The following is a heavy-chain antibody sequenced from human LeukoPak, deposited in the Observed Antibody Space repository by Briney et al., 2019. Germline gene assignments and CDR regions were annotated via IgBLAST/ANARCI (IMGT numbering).Heavy chain of an antibody. CDR1: GGTLSSYS. Sequence: SVKVSCKASGGTLSSYSVSWMRQAPGQGLEWMGRIIPVLGIANYAQQFQGRVTISADKFTGTAYMELSSLRSEDTATYYCARSKGYSSGYFDLWGQGTLVTVSP. J-gene: IGHJ4*02. CDR3: ARSKGYSSGYFDL. V-gene: IGHV1-69*02. D-gene: IGHD6-19*01. CDR2: IIPVLGIA.